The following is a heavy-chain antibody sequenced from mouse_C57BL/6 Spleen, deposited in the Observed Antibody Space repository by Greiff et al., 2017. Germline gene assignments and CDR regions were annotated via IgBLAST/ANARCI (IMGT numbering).Heavy chain of an antibody. Sequence: VQLQQPGAELVKPGASVKLSCKASGYTFTSYWMQWVKQRPGQGLEWIGEIDPSDSYTNYNQKFKGKATLTVDTSSSTAYKQLSSLTSEDSAVYYCARDYGNYVAWFAYWGQGTLVTVSA. D-gene: IGHD2-1*01. V-gene: IGHV1-50*01. J-gene: IGHJ3*01. CDR1: GYTFTSYW. CDR3: ARDYGNYVAWFAY. CDR2: IDPSDSYT.